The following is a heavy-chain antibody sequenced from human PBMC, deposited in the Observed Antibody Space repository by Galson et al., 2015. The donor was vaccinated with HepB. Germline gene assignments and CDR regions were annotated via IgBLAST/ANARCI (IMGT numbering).Heavy chain of an antibody. D-gene: IGHD2-21*02. Sequence: LRLSCAASGFIFNNNWMSWVRQAPGKGLEWVANIGQDGSKKYYMASVRGRFTISRDNTKNSLYLQMNSLRVEDTAVYYCARAGKFCSDGDCLDYWGQGTLVTVSS. CDR2: IGQDGSKK. CDR1: GFIFNNNW. J-gene: IGHJ4*02. V-gene: IGHV3-7*01. CDR3: ARAGKFCSDGDCLDY.